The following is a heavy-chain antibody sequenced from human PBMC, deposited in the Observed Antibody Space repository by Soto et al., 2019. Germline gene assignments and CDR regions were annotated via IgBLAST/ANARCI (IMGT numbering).Heavy chain of an antibody. V-gene: IGHV3-74*01. J-gene: IGHJ4*02. D-gene: IGHD6-13*01. CDR3: ASGSIDYSSSWYDY. Sequence: EVQLLESGGGLVQSGGSVRLSCAASGFTFSSLWMHWVRQAPGKGLVWVSGINSDGSTIAYADSVEGRFTISRDNAKNMVYVQMNSLRAEDTAVYYCASGSIDYSSSWYDYWGQGPLVTVSS. CDR1: GFTFSSLW. CDR2: INSDGSTI.